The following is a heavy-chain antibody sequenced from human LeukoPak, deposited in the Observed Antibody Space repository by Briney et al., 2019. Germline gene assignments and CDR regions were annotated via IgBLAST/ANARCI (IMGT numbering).Heavy chain of an antibody. CDR2: IYSGGST. CDR3: ARLGGDYYDSSGYYYFDY. CDR1: GFTVSSNY. D-gene: IGHD3-22*01. J-gene: IGHJ4*02. Sequence: GGSLRLSCAASGFTVSSNYMSWVRQAPGKGLEWVSVIYSGGSTYYADSVKGRFTISRDNSKNTLYLQMNSLRAEDTAVYYCARLGGDYYDSSGYYYFDYWGRGTLVTVSS. V-gene: IGHV3-53*01.